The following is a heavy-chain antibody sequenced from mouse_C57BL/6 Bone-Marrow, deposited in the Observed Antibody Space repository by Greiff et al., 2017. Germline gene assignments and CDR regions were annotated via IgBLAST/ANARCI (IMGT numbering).Heavy chain of an antibody. D-gene: IGHD2-4*01. CDR2: IDPSDSET. CDR1: GYTFTSYW. J-gene: IGHJ4*01. V-gene: IGHV1-52*01. CDR3: ARDFDYPYAMDY. Sequence: QVQLQQPGAELVRPGSSVKLSCKASGYTFTSYWMHWVKPRPIQGLEWIGNIDPSDSETHSNQKFKDKATLTVDKSSSTAYMQLSSLTSEDSAVYDCARDFDYPYAMDYWCQGTSVTVSS.